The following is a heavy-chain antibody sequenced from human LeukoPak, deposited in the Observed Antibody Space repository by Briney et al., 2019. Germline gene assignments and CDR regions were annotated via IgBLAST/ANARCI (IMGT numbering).Heavy chain of an antibody. V-gene: IGHV4-59*01. D-gene: IGHD6-13*01. J-gene: IGHJ3*01. CDR2: VSYRGST. Sequence: KTSETLSLTCTLSGGSISSFYWSWIRQPPGKGLEWIGYVSYRGSTNYNPSLKSRVTISVDTSKNQFSLKLSSVTAADTAVYYCARPYSSNWYDAFHFWGQGTMVTVSS. CDR1: GGSISSFY. CDR3: ARPYSSNWYDAFHF.